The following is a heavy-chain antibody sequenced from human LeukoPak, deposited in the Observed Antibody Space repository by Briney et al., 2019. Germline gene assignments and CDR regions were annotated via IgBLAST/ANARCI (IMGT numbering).Heavy chain of an antibody. D-gene: IGHD2-2*02. CDR2: ISYDDGSNK. Sequence: GRSLRLSCAASGFTFSTYALHWVRQAPGKGLEWVAVISYDDGSNKYYADSVKGRFTISRDNSKNTLYLQTNSLRTEDTAVYYCARESGGNTPYYFDYWGQGTLVTVSS. CDR1: GFTFSTYA. CDR3: ARESGGNTPYYFDY. J-gene: IGHJ4*02. V-gene: IGHV3-30*04.